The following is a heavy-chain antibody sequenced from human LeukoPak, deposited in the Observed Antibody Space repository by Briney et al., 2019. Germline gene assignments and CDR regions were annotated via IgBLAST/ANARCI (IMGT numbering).Heavy chain of an antibody. CDR3: ARSIPVVTASQGGPFDY. CDR1: GGTFSSYA. D-gene: IGHD2-21*02. V-gene: IGHV1-69*05. CDR2: IIPIFGTA. J-gene: IGHJ4*02. Sequence: GASVKVSCKASGGTFSSYAISWVRQAPGQGLEWMGGIIPIFGTANYAQKFQGRVTITTDESTSTAYMELSSLGSEDTAVYYCARSIPVVTASQGGPFDYWGQGTLVTVSS.